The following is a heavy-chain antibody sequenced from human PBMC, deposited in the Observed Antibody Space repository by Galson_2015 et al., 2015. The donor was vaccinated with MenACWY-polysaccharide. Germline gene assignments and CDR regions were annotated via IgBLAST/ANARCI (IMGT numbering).Heavy chain of an antibody. CDR3: AKYGSGSRTAFEI. CDR2: INKDGSEK. J-gene: IGHJ3*02. D-gene: IGHD3-10*01. V-gene: IGHV3-7*03. CDR1: GFTFSSYW. Sequence: SLRLSCAASGFTFSSYWMGWVRQAPGKGLEWVANINKDGSEKYYVDSVKGQFTISRDNAKNSLYLQMNSLRAEDTAVYYCAKYGSGSRTAFEIWGQGTMVTVSS.